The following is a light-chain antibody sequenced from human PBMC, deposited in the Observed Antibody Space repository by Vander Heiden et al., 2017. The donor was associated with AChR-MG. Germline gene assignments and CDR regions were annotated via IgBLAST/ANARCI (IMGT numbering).Light chain of an antibody. Sequence: DIVMTQSPLSLPVTPGEPASISCRSSQSLLHSNGYNYLDWYLQKPGQSPQLLIYLGSNRASGVPDRFSGSGSGTDFTLKISRVEADDVGVYYCVQVLQTPGYTFGQGTKLEI. J-gene: IGKJ2*01. V-gene: IGKV2-28*01. CDR1: QSLLHSNGYNY. CDR2: LGS. CDR3: VQVLQTPGYT.